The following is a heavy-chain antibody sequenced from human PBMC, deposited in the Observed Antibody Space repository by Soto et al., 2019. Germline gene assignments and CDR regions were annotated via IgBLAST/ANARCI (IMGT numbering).Heavy chain of an antibody. D-gene: IGHD5-12*01. J-gene: IGHJ5*02. CDR3: ARHHGPTTSENWFDP. CDR1: GYTFTSYD. Sequence: GASVKVSCKASGYTFTSYDINWVRQATGQGLEWMGWMNPNSGNTGYAQKSQGRVTMTTDTSTTTAYLELRSLRSDDTAVYYCARHHGPTTSENWFDPWAREPWSPSPQ. CDR2: MNPNSGNT. V-gene: IGHV1-8*01.